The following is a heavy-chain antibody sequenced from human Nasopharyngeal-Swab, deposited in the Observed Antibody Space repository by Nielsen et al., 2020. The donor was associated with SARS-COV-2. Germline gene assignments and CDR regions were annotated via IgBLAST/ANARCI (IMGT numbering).Heavy chain of an antibody. CDR3: AREGNYGDYPDYYYYGMDV. D-gene: IGHD4-17*01. CDR2: IIPIFGTA. V-gene: IGHV1-69*13. J-gene: IGHJ6*02. Sequence: SSVKVSCKASGGTFSSYAISWVRQAPGQGLEWMGGIIPIFGTANYAQKFQGRVTITADESTSTAYMELSSLRSEDTAVYYCAREGNYGDYPDYYYYGMDVWGQGTTVTVSS. CDR1: GGTFSSYA.